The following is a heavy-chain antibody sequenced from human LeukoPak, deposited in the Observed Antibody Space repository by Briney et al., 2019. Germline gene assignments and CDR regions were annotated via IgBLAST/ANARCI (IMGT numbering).Heavy chain of an antibody. Sequence: PSETLSLTCAVYGGSFSGYYWSWIRQPPGKGPEWIGEINHSGSTNYNPSLKSRVTISVDTSKNQFSLKLSSVTAADTAVYYCARILTGYYHDYWGQGTLVTVSS. V-gene: IGHV4-34*01. CDR2: INHSGST. J-gene: IGHJ4*02. CDR3: ARILTGYYHDY. D-gene: IGHD3-9*01. CDR1: GGSFSGYY.